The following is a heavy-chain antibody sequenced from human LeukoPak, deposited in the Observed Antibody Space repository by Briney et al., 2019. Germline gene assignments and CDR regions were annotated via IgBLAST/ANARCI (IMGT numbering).Heavy chain of an antibody. J-gene: IGHJ3*02. CDR1: GYSISSGYY. CDR3: ARDQELLFAFDI. V-gene: IGHV4-38-2*02. D-gene: IGHD1-26*01. Sequence: SETLSLTCTVSGYSISSGYYWGWIRQPPGKGLEWIGSIYHSGSTYYNPSLKSRVTISVDTSKNQFSLKLSSVTAADTAVYYCARDQELLFAFDIWGQGTMVTVSS. CDR2: IYHSGST.